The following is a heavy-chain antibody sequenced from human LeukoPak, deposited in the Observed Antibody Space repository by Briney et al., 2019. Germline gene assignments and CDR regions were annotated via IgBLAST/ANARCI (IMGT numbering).Heavy chain of an antibody. Sequence: GGSLRLSCAASGFTFSNAWMNWVRQAPGKGLEWVGRIKSETDGGTTDYAAPVKGRFTISRDDSKNTLYLQMNSLKTEDTAVYYCTTPGYSGYEVWGQGTTVTVSS. D-gene: IGHD5-12*01. CDR3: TTPGYSGYEV. CDR2: IKSETDGGTT. CDR1: GFTFSNAW. V-gene: IGHV3-15*07. J-gene: IGHJ6*02.